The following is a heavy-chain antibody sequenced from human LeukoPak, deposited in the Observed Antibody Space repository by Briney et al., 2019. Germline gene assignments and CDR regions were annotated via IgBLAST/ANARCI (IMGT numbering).Heavy chain of an antibody. J-gene: IGHJ4*02. Sequence: SETLSLTCAVPGASISSPSYCWGWIRQPPGKGLEWIGSIYYSGSTYYNPSLKSRVTISVETSNNHFSLRLSSVAAGDTAMYYCARRAVAGREYYFDYWGRGTLVTVSS. V-gene: IGHV4-39*02. CDR2: IYYSGST. CDR3: ARRAVAGREYYFDY. D-gene: IGHD6-19*01. CDR1: GASISSPSYC.